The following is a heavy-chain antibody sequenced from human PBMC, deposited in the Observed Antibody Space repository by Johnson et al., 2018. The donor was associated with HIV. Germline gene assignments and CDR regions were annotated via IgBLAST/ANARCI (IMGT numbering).Heavy chain of an antibody. CDR1: GFTFNNAC. J-gene: IGHJ3*02. CDR3: TTDWGSYHEYAVDI. D-gene: IGHD1-26*01. CDR2: IKSQTDGGTT. Sequence: EVQLVESGGGLVKPGGSLRLSCAASGFTFNNACMSWVRQTPGKGLEWVGRIKSQTDGGTTDYAAPVKGRFTISRDDSKNTLYLQMNSLKTEDTAVYSCTTDWGSYHEYAVDIWGQGTMVTVSS. V-gene: IGHV3-15*01.